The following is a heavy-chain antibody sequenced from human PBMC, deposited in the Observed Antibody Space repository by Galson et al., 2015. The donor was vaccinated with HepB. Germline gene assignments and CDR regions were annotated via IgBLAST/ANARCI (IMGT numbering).Heavy chain of an antibody. D-gene: IGHD3-9*01. V-gene: IGHV4-59*01. Sequence: ETLSLTCTVSGGSISSSYWSWIRQPPGKGLEWIGYIYYSGSTNYNPSLKSRVTISVDTSKNQFSLKLSSVTAADTAVYYCAREPRYFDWLLGFDYWGQGTLVTVSS. CDR1: GGSISSSY. J-gene: IGHJ4*02. CDR3: AREPRYFDWLLGFDY. CDR2: IYYSGST.